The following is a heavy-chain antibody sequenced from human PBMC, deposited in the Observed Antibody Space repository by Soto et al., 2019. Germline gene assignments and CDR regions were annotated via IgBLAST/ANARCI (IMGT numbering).Heavy chain of an antibody. V-gene: IGHV3-9*01. D-gene: IGHD6-13*01. CDR3: AKDRGSSSWDPIFDF. CDR2: ISWNSAAL. J-gene: IGHJ4*02. Sequence: MQLVESGGGLIEPGRSLRLSCAASGFTFDDYAIHWVRHAPGKGLEWVSGISWNSAALDYAVSVKGRFTIVRDNAMNSLELQMNHLRPEDTAFYYCAKDRGSSSWDPIFDFWGQGILVTVSS. CDR1: GFTFDDYA.